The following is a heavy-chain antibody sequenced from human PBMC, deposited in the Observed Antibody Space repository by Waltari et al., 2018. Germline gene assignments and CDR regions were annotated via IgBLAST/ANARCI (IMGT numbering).Heavy chain of an antibody. V-gene: IGHV4-59*01. CDR2: IYYSGST. Sequence: QVQLQESGPGLVKPSETLSLTCTVSGGSISSYYWSWIRQPPGKGLEWIGYIYYSGSTNYNPSLKSRVTISVDTSKNQFSLKLSSVTAADTAVYYCAREGPVGGFDYWGQGTLVTVSS. CDR3: AREGPVGGFDY. J-gene: IGHJ4*02. CDR1: GGSISSYY. D-gene: IGHD2-15*01.